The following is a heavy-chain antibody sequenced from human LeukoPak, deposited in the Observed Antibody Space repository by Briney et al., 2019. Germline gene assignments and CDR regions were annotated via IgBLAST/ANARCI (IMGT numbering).Heavy chain of an antibody. Sequence: PGGSLRLSCAASGFTFSSYSMNWVRQAPGKGLEWVSSISSSSSYIYYADSVKGRFTISRDNAKNSLYLQMNSLRAEDTAVYYCAKDLGFGELVYGSPADYWGQGTLVTVSS. CDR2: ISSSSSYI. CDR1: GFTFSSYS. CDR3: AKDLGFGELVYGSPADY. D-gene: IGHD3-10*01. V-gene: IGHV3-21*01. J-gene: IGHJ4*02.